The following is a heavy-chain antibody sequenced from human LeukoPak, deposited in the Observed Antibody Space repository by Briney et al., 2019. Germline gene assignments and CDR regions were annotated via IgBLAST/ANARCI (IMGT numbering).Heavy chain of an antibody. V-gene: IGHV1-2*02. CDR2: INPNSGGT. J-gene: IGHJ4*02. CDR1: GYTFTGYY. Sequence: ASVKVSCKASGYTFTGYYMHWVRQAPGQGLEWMGWINPNSGGTKYAQKFQGRVTMTRDTSISTAYMEVSRLTSDDTAVYYFARRVVLTAYDYWGQGTLVTVSS. D-gene: IGHD3-9*01. CDR3: ARRVVLTAYDY.